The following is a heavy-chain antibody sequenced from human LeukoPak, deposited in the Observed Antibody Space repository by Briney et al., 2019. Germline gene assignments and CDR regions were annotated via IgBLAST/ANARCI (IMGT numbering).Heavy chain of an antibody. CDR1: GLTVSSNY. CDR2: IYSGGST. J-gene: IGHJ4*02. CDR3: ARDSVDTAMIDY. V-gene: IGHV3-66*02. Sequence: GGSLRLSCAASGLTVSSNYMSWVRQAPGKGLEWVSVIYSGGSTYYADSVKGRFTISRDNSKNTLYLQMNSLRAEDTAVYYCARDSVDTAMIDYWGQGTLVTVSS. D-gene: IGHD5-18*01.